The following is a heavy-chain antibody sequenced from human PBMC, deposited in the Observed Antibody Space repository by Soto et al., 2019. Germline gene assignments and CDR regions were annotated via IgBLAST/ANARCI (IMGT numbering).Heavy chain of an antibody. CDR2: IYYSGGT. CDR1: GGSISSSSYF. J-gene: IGHJ4*02. Sequence: SETLSLTCTVSGGSISSSSYFWGWIRQPPGKGLEWIGSIYYSGGTYYNPSLKSRVTISVDTSKNQFSLYLQMNSLRAEDTAVYYCAGGRWLQLLGSYWGQGTLVTVSS. V-gene: IGHV4-39*01. D-gene: IGHD5-12*01. CDR3: AGGRWLQLLGSY.